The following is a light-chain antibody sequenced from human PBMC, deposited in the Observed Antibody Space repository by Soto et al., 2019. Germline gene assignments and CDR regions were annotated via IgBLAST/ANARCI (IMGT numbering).Light chain of an antibody. CDR1: NSDVGAYNY. Sequence: QSALTQPASVSGSPGQSITISCTGTNSDVGAYNYVSWYQQHPGKAPKLMIYDVSNRPSGVSNRFSGYKSGNTASLTISALQAEDEADYYCSSYTSGSTFVFGTGTKVTVL. CDR3: SSYTSGSTFV. J-gene: IGLJ1*01. CDR2: DVS. V-gene: IGLV2-14*01.